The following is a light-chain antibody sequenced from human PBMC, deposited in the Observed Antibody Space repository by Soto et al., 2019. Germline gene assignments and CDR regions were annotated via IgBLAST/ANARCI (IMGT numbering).Light chain of an antibody. J-gene: IGKJ3*01. CDR1: QSISSW. CDR2: KAS. V-gene: IGKV1-5*03. Sequence: DIQMTQSPSTLSASVGDRVTITCRASQSISSWLAWYQQKPGKAPKLLLYKASNLERGAPSRFTGSGTGTEFTLTFSSMQPDDFATYYCQHDKPYSADFTFGPGTKVDIK. CDR3: QHDKPYSADFT.